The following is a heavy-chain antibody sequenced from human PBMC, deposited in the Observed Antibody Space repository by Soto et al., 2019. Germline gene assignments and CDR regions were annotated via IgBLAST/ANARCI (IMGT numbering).Heavy chain of an antibody. Sequence: QVQLVESGGGVVQPGRSLRLSCAASGFTFSNYALHWVRQAPGKGLEWVAAISYDGSHKYYAESVKGRFTISRDNSKDTLYLQMNSLRTDDTALFYCARDRTLNYGDFAYWGQGTLVTVSS. D-gene: IGHD4-17*01. CDR1: GFTFSNYA. J-gene: IGHJ4*02. V-gene: IGHV3-30-3*01. CDR2: ISYDGSHK. CDR3: ARDRTLNYGDFAY.